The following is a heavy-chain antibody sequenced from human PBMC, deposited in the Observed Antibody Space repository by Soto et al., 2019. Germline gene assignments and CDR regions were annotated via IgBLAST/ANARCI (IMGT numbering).Heavy chain of an antibody. CDR3: AKSHDYTCVGSGAPSDF. CDR2: VSGRTESI. J-gene: IGHJ4*02. CDR1: GFTFSSYG. V-gene: IGHV3-23*01. Sequence: EVQLLESGGGLVQPGGSLRLSCAASGFTFSSYGMSWVRRAPGKGLEWVSGVSGRTESIYYADSVKGRFTISRDNSKNTLDLQMNSVRAEDTAVYHCAKSHDYTCVGSGAPSDFWGQGSLVTVSS. D-gene: IGHD4-4*01.